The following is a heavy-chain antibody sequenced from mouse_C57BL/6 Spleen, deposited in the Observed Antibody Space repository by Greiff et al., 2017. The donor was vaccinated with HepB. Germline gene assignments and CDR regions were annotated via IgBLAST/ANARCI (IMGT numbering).Heavy chain of an antibody. D-gene: IGHD3-2*02. CDR2: IYPRDGST. Sequence: VKLMESGPELVKPGASVKLSCKASGYTFTSYDINWVKQRPGQGLEWIGWIYPRDGSTKYNEKFKGKATLTVDTSSSTAYMELHSLTSEDSAVYFCARSGSSGYWYYFDYWGQGTTLTVSS. J-gene: IGHJ2*01. CDR1: GYTFTSYD. V-gene: IGHV1-85*01. CDR3: ARSGSSGYWYYFDY.